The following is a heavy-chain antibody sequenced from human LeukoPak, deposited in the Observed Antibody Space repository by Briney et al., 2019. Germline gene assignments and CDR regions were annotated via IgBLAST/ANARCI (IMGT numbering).Heavy chain of an antibody. J-gene: IGHJ4*02. CDR2: IYYSGST. CDR1: GGAISSSSYY. D-gene: IGHD1-26*01. V-gene: IGHV4-39*01. CDR3: ARVFSVSYFFDY. Sequence: SETVSLTCTASGGAISSSSYYWGWIRQPPGKGLEWIGSIYYSGSTHYNPSPKSRVTISVDTSKNQFSLKLSSVTAADTAVYYCARVFSVSYFFDYWGQGTLVTVSS.